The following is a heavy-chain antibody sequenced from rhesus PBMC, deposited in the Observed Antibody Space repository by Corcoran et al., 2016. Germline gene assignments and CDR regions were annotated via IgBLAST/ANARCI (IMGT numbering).Heavy chain of an antibody. Sequence: QVQLQESGPGLLKPSETLSLTCAVSGGPISGGYGWGWIRPPPGKGLAWIGSIYSSSGNTYYNPSLKSRVTISTDTSKNQFSLKLSAVTAADTAVYYCARDPRYNWNHLDYWGQGVLVTVSS. CDR2: IYSSSGNT. CDR1: GGPISGGYG. V-gene: IGHV4S7*01. J-gene: IGHJ4*01. CDR3: ARDPRYNWNHLDY. D-gene: IGHD1-26*01.